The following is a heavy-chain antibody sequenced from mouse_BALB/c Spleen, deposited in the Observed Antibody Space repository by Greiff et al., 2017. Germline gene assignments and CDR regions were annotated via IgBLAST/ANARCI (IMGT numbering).Heavy chain of an antibody. V-gene: IGHV5-12-1*01. J-gene: IGHJ4*01. D-gene: IGHD4-1*01. CDR1: GFAFSSYD. CDR2: ISSGGGST. Sequence: EVQLVESGGGLVKPGGSLKLSCAASGFAFSSYDMSWVRQTPEKRLEWVAYISSGGGSTYYPDTVKGRFTISRDNAKNTLYLQMSSLKSEDTAMYYCARHHWDDYAMDYWGQGTSVTVSS. CDR3: ARHHWDDYAMDY.